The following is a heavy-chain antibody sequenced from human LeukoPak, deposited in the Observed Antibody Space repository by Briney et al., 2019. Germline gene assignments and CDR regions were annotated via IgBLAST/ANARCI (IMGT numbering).Heavy chain of an antibody. D-gene: IGHD2-15*01. CDR1: GYSFTSYW. CDR2: IDPSDSYT. Sequence: GESLKISCKGSGYSFTSYWISWVRQMPGKGLEWMGRIDPSDSYTNYSPSFQGHVTISADKSISTAYLQWSSLRASDTAMYYCASWRSVAGAFDIWGQGTMVTVSS. J-gene: IGHJ3*02. V-gene: IGHV5-10-1*01. CDR3: ASWRSVAGAFDI.